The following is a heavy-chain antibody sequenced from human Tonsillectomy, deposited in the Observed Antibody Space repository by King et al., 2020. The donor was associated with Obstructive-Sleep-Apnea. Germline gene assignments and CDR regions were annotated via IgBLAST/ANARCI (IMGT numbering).Heavy chain of an antibody. CDR3: ARGLIAAAGTLYYYGMDV. V-gene: IGHV3-53*04. Sequence: VQLVESGGGLVPPGGSLRLSCSASGFTVSSNYMSWVRQAPGKGLEWVSVIYSGGRTNYADAVKGRFTISRHNSKNTLYLQMNSLRAEDTAVYYCARGLIAAAGTLYYYGMDVWGQGTTVTVSS. D-gene: IGHD6-13*01. CDR1: GFTVSSNY. J-gene: IGHJ6*02. CDR2: IYSGGRT.